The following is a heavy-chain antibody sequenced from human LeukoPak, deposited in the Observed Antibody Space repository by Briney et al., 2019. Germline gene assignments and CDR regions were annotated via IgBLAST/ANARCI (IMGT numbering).Heavy chain of an antibody. Sequence: PGGSLRLSCAASGFSFSSYAMDWVRQAPGKGLEWVAVISYDGSNKYYADSVKGRFTISRDNSKNTLYLQMNSLRAEDMAVYYCARDSSGWYHWFDPWGQGTLVTVSS. J-gene: IGHJ5*02. D-gene: IGHD6-19*01. CDR2: ISYDGSNK. CDR3: ARDSSGWYHWFDP. V-gene: IGHV3-30*04. CDR1: GFSFSSYA.